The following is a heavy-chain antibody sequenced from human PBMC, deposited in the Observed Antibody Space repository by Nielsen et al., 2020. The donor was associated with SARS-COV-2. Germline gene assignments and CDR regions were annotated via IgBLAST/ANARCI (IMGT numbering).Heavy chain of an antibody. J-gene: IGHJ5*02. CDR3: ASYGDYWRWFDP. V-gene: IGHV4-4*02. Sequence: SETLSLTCAVSGGSTSSSNWWSWVRQPPGKGLEWIGEIYHSGSTNYNPSLKSRVTISVDKSKNQFSLKLSSVTAADTAVYYCASYGDYWRWFDPWGQGTLVTVSS. D-gene: IGHD4-17*01. CDR2: IYHSGST. CDR1: GGSTSSSNW.